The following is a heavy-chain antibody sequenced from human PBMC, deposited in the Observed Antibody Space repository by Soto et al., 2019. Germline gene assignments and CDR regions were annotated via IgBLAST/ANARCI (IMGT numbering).Heavy chain of an antibody. CDR3: XXXRDHLLLGPIDS. D-gene: IGHD2-2*01. CDR2: ISSGSSSTNI. J-gene: IGHJ5*01. CDR1: GFTFSTYS. V-gene: IGHV3-21*02. Sequence: EVQLVESGGGLVKPGGSLRLSCAVSGFTFSTYSMTWVRQAPGKGLEWVSCISSGSSSTNIYYADSVKGLFTISRDNANNSLFLQMNSLRAXXXXXXXXXXXRDHLLLGPIDS.